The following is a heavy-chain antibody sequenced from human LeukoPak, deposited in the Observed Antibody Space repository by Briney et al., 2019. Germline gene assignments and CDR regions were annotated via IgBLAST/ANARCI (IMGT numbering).Heavy chain of an antibody. CDR1: GFTFSSYN. CDR3: ARSAAYSSDSRRTPDDY. CDR2: ISSSSSYI. D-gene: IGHD6-19*01. V-gene: IGHV3-21*01. Sequence: GGSLRLSCAASGFTFSSYNMNWVRQAPGKGLEWVSSISSSSSYIYYADSVKGRFTISRDNAKNSLYLQMNSLRAEDTAVYYCARSAAYSSDSRRTPDDYWGQGTLVTVSS. J-gene: IGHJ4*02.